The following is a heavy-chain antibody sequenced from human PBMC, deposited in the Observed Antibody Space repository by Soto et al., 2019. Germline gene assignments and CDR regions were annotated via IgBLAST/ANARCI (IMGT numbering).Heavy chain of an antibody. D-gene: IGHD3-16*01. Sequence: GGSLRLSCAASGFTFSSYWMSWVRQAPGKGLEWVANIKQDGSEKYYVDSVKGRFTISRDNAKNSLYLQMNSLRAEDTAVYYCARDMITFGGPYFDYWGQGTLVTVSS. V-gene: IGHV3-7*01. CDR2: IKQDGSEK. J-gene: IGHJ4*02. CDR1: GFTFSSYW. CDR3: ARDMITFGGPYFDY.